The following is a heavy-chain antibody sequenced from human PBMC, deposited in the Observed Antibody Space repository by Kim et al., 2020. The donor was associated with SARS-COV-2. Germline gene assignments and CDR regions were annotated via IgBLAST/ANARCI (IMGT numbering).Heavy chain of an antibody. Sequence: GGSLRLSCAASGFTFSSYAMSWVRQAPGKGLEWVSVIYSGGSSTYYADSVKGRFTISRDNSKNTLYLQMNSLRAEDTAVYYCAKDVSDFWSGYTFYYYYGMDVWGQGTTVTVSS. J-gene: IGHJ6*02. CDR1: GFTFSSYA. D-gene: IGHD3-3*01. V-gene: IGHV3-23*03. CDR3: AKDVSDFWSGYTFYYYYGMDV. CDR2: IYSGGSST.